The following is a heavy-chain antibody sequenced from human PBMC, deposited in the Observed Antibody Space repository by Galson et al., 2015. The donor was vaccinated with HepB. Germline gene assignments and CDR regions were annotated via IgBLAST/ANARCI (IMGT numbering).Heavy chain of an antibody. J-gene: IGHJ4*02. D-gene: IGHD6-19*01. CDR3: IRLGDLSGYSSR. V-gene: IGHV3-73*01. Sequence: SLRLSCAASGFTFSGSAIHWVRQASGKGPEWVGRVGSKATNYAVSYVPSMEGRFTISRDDSRAMAYLHMKRLKREDTAVYYCIRLGDLSGYSSRWGQGTLGTVSS. CDR2: VGSKATNYAV. CDR1: GFTFSGSA.